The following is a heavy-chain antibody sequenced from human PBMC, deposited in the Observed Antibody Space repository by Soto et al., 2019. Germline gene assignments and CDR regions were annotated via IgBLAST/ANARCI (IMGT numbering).Heavy chain of an antibody. Sequence: SVKVSCKASGGTFSSYAISWVLQAPGQGLEWMGGIIPIFGTANYAQKFQGRVTITADESTSTAYMELSSLRSEDTAVYYCAKGPSGIVPLGYWGQGTLVTVSS. CDR2: IIPIFGTA. D-gene: IGHD1-26*01. CDR3: AKGPSGIVPLGY. J-gene: IGHJ4*02. V-gene: IGHV1-69*13. CDR1: GGTFSSYA.